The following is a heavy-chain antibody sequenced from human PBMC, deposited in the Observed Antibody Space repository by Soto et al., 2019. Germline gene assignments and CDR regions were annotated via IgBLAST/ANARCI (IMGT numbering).Heavy chain of an antibody. CDR2: IMPVFRTP. CDR1: GGTFRTAA. CDR3: ARDNDRPQLGGNYYYILDV. Sequence: QVQLEQSGAEVKKPGSSVKVSCKASGGTFRTAAISWVRQAPGQGLEWMGGIMPVFRTPDYAQKFQGRVTITADECTNTAYMELSGLRSDDTAVYYCARDNDRPQLGGNYYYILDVWGQGTTITVSS. J-gene: IGHJ6*02. V-gene: IGHV1-69*12. D-gene: IGHD2-8*01.